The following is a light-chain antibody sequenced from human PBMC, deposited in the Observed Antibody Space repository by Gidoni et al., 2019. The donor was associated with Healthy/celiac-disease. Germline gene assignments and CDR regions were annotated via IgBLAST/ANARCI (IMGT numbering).Light chain of an antibody. CDR3: QQRNYWPPSFT. J-gene: IGKJ3*01. CDR2: DAS. V-gene: IGKV3-11*01. CDR1: QSVSSY. Sequence: EIVLTQSPATLSWSPGERATLSCRASQSVSSYLAWYQQKPGQAPRLLIYDASNRATGIPARFSGSGSGTDFTLTISSLEPEDFAVYYCQQRNYWPPSFTFXPXTKVDIK.